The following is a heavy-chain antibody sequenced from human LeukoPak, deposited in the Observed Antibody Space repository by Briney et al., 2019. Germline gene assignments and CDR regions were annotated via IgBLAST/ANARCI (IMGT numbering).Heavy chain of an antibody. CDR1: GFHFNSYA. D-gene: IGHD1-26*01. V-gene: IGHV3-23*01. Sequence: GGSLRLSWAASGFHFNSYAMRWVRQAPGKGLEWVAAISGSGGSTYYPDSVTGRFTITTDNPKNTLHMQMNSLRADDTAVYYCAPTIVGANNNLDYWGQGTLVTVSS. CDR3: APTIVGANNNLDY. CDR2: ISGSGGST. J-gene: IGHJ4*02.